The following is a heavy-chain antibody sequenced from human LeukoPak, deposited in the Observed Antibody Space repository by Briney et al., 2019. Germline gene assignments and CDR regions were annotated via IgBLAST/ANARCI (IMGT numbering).Heavy chain of an antibody. J-gene: IGHJ6*02. CDR2: IYSGGST. CDR3: ARGIRKERIPYYYYYGMDV. V-gene: IGHV3-53*01. CDR1: GFTVSSNY. Sequence: GGSLRLSCAASGFTVSSNYMSWVRQAPGKGLEWVSVIYSGGSTYYADSVKGRFTISRDNSKNTLYLQMNSLRAEDTAVYYCARGIRKERIPYYYYYGMDVWGQGTTVTVSS.